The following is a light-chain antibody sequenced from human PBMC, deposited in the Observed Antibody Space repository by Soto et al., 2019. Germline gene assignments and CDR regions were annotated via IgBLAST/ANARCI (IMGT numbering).Light chain of an antibody. Sequence: QLVLTQPPSVSEAPGQRVTISCTGSSSXXGAGYEAHWYQQVPGTAPKLLIYENNNRPSGVPDRFSGSKSGTSASLAITGXQAXXXXEXYCQSYDSSLSGYVFGTGTKLTVL. J-gene: IGLJ1*01. V-gene: IGLV1-40*01. CDR2: ENN. CDR1: SSXXGAGYE. CDR3: QSYDSSLSGYV.